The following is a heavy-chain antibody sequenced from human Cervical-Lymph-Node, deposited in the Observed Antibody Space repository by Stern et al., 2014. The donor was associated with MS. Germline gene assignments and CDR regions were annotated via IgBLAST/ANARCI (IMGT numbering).Heavy chain of an antibody. CDR2: INPSGGST. CDR3: ARDDGAFDY. D-gene: IGHD3-16*01. Sequence: QVQLVESGAEVKKPGASVKASCKASGYTFTSYYLHWVRQAPGQGLAWLGIINPSGGSTSYAQKFQGRVTMTRDTSTSTVYMELSSLRSEDTAVYYCARDDGAFDYWGQGTLVTVSS. V-gene: IGHV1-46*01. J-gene: IGHJ4*02. CDR1: GYTFTSYY.